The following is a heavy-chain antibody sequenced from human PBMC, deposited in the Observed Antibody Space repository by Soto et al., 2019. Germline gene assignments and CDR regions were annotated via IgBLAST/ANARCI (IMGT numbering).Heavy chain of an antibody. CDR3: ANLPSVSVGATRGYYYYGMGV. J-gene: IGHJ6*02. CDR1: GFTFSSYG. Sequence: GGSLRLSCAASGFTFSSYGMHWVRQAPGKGLEWVAVISYDGSNKYYADSVKGRFTISRDNSKNTLYLQMNSLRAEDTAVYYCANLPSVSVGATRGYYYYGMGVWGQGTTVTVSS. CDR2: ISYDGSNK. V-gene: IGHV3-30*18. D-gene: IGHD1-26*01.